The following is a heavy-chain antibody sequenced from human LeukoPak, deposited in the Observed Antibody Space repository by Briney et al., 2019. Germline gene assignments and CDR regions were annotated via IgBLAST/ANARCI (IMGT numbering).Heavy chain of an antibody. CDR3: ATTPGAVAGTNY. CDR1: GFTFSSYG. V-gene: IGHV3-30*03. D-gene: IGHD6-19*01. J-gene: IGHJ4*02. Sequence: PGGSLRLSCAASGFTFSSYGMHWVRQAPGKGLEWVAVISYDGSNKYYVDSVKGRFTISRDNSKNTLYLQMNSLRAEDTAVYYCATTPGAVAGTNYWGQGTLVTVSS. CDR2: ISYDGSNK.